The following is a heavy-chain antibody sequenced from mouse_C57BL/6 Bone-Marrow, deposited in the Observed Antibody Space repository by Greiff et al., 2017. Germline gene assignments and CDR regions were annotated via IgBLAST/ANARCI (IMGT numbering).Heavy chain of an antibody. V-gene: IGHV3-6*01. Sequence: EVQLKESGPGLVKPSQSLSLTCSVTGYSITSGYYWNWIRQFPGNKLEWMGYISYDGSNNYNPSLKNRISITRDTSKNQFFLKLNSVTTEDTATYYCARDELGPDYWGQGTTLTVSS. CDR2: ISYDGSN. D-gene: IGHD4-1*01. J-gene: IGHJ2*01. CDR1: GYSITSGYY. CDR3: ARDELGPDY.